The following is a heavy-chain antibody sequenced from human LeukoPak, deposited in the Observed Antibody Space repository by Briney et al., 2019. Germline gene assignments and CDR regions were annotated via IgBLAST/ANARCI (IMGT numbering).Heavy chain of an antibody. Sequence: SETLSLTCTVSGGSISSGSYYWSWIRQPAGKGLEWIGRIYTSGSTNYNPSLKSRVTISVDTSKNQFSLKLSSVTAADTAVYYCARPHNYGDYEYYFDYWGQGTLVTVSS. CDR3: ARPHNYGDYEYYFDY. V-gene: IGHV4-61*02. D-gene: IGHD4-17*01. J-gene: IGHJ4*01. CDR2: IYTSGST. CDR1: GGSISSGSYY.